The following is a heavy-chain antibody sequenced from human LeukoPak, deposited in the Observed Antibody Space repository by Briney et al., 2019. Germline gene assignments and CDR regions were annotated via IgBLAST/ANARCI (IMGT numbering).Heavy chain of an antibody. CDR2: INPNSGGT. J-gene: IGHJ6*03. Sequence: EASVKVSCKASGYTFTGYYMHWVRQAPGQGLEWMGWINPNSGGTNYAQKFQGRVTMTRDTSISTAYMELSRLRSDDTAVYYCASPSQPHYYYYYMDVWGKGTTVTVSS. D-gene: IGHD2-2*01. CDR1: GYTFTGYY. CDR3: ASPSQPHYYYYYMDV. V-gene: IGHV1-2*02.